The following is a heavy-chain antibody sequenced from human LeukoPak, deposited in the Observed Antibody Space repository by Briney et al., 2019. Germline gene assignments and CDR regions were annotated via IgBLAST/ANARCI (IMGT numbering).Heavy chain of an antibody. Sequence: SETLSLTCTVSGGSITSYYWSWIRQPAGKGLEWIGLIYTGGSTNYNPSLKSRVTMSIDASKKQFSLKLSSVTAADTAVYYCARTPIYYFDNSGYYNWGQGTLVTVSS. CDR1: GGSITSYY. V-gene: IGHV4-4*07. CDR3: ARTPIYYFDNSGYYN. CDR2: IYTGGST. D-gene: IGHD3-22*01. J-gene: IGHJ4*02.